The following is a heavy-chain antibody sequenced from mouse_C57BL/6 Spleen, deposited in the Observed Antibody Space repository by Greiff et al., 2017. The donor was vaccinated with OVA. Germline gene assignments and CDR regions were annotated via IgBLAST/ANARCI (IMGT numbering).Heavy chain of an antibody. CDR2: IRSKSNNYAT. CDR3: VSYDYDGGYAMDY. Sequence: EVKLEESGGGLVQPKGSLKLSCAASGFSFNTYAMNWVRQAPGKGLEWVARIRSKSNNYATYYADSVKDRFTISRDDSESMLYLQMNNLKTEDTAMYYCVSYDYDGGYAMDYWGQGTSVTVSS. D-gene: IGHD2-4*01. J-gene: IGHJ4*01. CDR1: GFSFNTYA. V-gene: IGHV10-1*01.